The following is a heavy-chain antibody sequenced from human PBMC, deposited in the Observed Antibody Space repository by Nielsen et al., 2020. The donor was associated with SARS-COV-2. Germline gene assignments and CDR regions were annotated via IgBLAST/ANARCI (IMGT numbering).Heavy chain of an antibody. Sequence: GESLKISCAASGFTVSSNYMSWVRQAPGKGLEWVSVIYSGGSTYYADSVKGRFTISRDNSKNTLYLQMNSLRAEDTAVYYCARHSTRGYSYGYYYYGVDVWGQGTTVTVSS. CDR3: ARHSTRGYSYGYYYYGVDV. D-gene: IGHD5-18*01. V-gene: IGHV3-66*04. CDR2: IYSGGST. J-gene: IGHJ6*02. CDR1: GFTVSSNY.